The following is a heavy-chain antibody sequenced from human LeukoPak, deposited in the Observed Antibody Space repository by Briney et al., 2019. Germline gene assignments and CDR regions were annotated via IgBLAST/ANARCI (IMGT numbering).Heavy chain of an antibody. CDR2: IGASGEST. D-gene: IGHD5-24*01. Sequence: PGGSLRLSCAASGFTFSVAAMTWVRQAPGKGLEWVSLIGASGESTYYADSVKGRFTISRDNSENTLSLQMNSLKVEDTAMYFCAKDIQLSTWGLGTMVTVSS. V-gene: IGHV3-23*01. CDR3: AKDIQLST. J-gene: IGHJ3*01. CDR1: GFTFSVAA.